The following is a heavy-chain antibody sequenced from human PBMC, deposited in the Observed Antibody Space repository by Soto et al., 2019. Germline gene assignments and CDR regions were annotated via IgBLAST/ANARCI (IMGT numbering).Heavy chain of an antibody. CDR3: ARDGDIVVTMKGYFDY. J-gene: IGHJ4*02. CDR1: GFTFSSYS. Sequence: GESLKISCAASGFTFSSYSMNWVRQAPGKGLEWVSYISSSSSTIYYADSVKGRFTISRDNAKNSLYLQMNSLRAEDTAVYYCARDGDIVVTMKGYFDYWGQGTLVTVSS. V-gene: IGHV3-48*01. CDR2: ISSSSSTI. D-gene: IGHD2-15*01.